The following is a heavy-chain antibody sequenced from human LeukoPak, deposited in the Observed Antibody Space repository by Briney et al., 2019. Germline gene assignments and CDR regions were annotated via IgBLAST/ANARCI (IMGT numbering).Heavy chain of an antibody. V-gene: IGHV3-11*04. D-gene: IGHD5-18*01. J-gene: IGHJ6*03. Sequence: GGSLRLSCAASGFTFSDYYMSWIRQAPGKGLEWVSYISSSGSTIYYADSVKGRFTISRDNAKNSLYLQMNSLRAEDTAVYYCARDPNVDTAMVGYYYYMDVWGKGTTVTVSS. CDR3: ARDPNVDTAMVGYYYYMDV. CDR1: GFTFSDYY. CDR2: ISSSGSTI.